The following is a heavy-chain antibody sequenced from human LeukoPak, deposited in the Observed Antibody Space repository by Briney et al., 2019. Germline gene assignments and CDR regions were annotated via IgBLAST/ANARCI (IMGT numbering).Heavy chain of an antibody. CDR2: FGGSGGTI. CDR1: GFTFSTYA. Sequence: GGSLRLSCAASGFTFSTYAMGWVRQAPGKGLEWVSHFGGSGGTIYYADSVKGRFTISRDNSKNTLYLQMNSLRAEDTAVYYCAKSDCGGDCHLLDYWGQGTLVTVSS. CDR3: AKSDCGGDCHLLDY. V-gene: IGHV3-23*01. J-gene: IGHJ4*02. D-gene: IGHD2-21*02.